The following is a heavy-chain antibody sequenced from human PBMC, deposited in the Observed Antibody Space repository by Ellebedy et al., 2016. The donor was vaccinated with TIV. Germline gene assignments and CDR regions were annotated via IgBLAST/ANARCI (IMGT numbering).Heavy chain of an antibody. J-gene: IGHJ5*02. CDR3: ARDWGWDSSSPKWFHP. Sequence: ASVKVSXXASGYTFTNYGISWVRQAPGQGLEWMGWISGYNGNTNYAQKLQGRVTMTTDPSTSTAYMELRRLRSDDTAVYYCARDWGWDSSSPKWFHPWGQGTLVTVSS. V-gene: IGHV1-18*01. CDR2: ISGYNGNT. D-gene: IGHD6-6*01. CDR1: GYTFTNYG.